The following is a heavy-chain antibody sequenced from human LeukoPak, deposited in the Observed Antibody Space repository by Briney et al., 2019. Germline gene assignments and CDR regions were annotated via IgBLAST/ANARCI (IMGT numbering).Heavy chain of an antibody. CDR2: ISSEGKDR. V-gene: IGHV3-30*01. CDR3: ARQASALQYYYNYMDV. D-gene: IGHD6-19*01. Sequence: GGSLRLSCAASGFTFNYFWMHWVRQVPGKGLEWVSFISSEGKDRNYVESVKGRFIISRDNSKNTMDLQMNSLRPEDTAVYYCARQASALQYYYNYMDVWGKGTTVIVSS. J-gene: IGHJ6*03. CDR1: GFTFNYFW.